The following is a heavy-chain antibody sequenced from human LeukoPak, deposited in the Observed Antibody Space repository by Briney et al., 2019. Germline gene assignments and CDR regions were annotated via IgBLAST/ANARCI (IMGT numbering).Heavy chain of an antibody. Sequence: PGGSLRLSCAASGFTFSSYAMSWVRQAPGKGLEWVSAISGSGGSTYYADPVKGRFTISRDNSKTTLYLQMNSLRAEDTAVYYCAKDLYYYGSGSYIDYWGQGTLVTVSS. CDR3: AKDLYYYGSGSYIDY. V-gene: IGHV3-23*01. CDR1: GFTFSSYA. CDR2: ISGSGGST. D-gene: IGHD3-10*01. J-gene: IGHJ4*02.